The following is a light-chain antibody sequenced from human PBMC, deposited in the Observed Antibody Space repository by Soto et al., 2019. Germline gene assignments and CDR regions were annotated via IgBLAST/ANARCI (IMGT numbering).Light chain of an antibody. J-gene: IGLJ1*01. V-gene: IGLV1-40*01. Sequence: QLVLTQPPSVSGAPGQRVTISCTGSSSNIGAGYDVHWYQQLPGTAPKLLIYGNSNRRSGVPDRFSGSKSGTSASLAITGRQAEDAADHYCQCYDSSLSGYVFGAGNQLTVL. CDR2: GNS. CDR3: QCYDSSLSGYV. CDR1: SSNIGAGYD.